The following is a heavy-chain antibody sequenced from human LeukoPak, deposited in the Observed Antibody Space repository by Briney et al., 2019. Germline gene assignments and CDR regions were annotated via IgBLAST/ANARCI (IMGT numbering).Heavy chain of an antibody. V-gene: IGHV4-59*01. CDR2: IYYSGNT. CDR3: ARDRSSGSGKYYFDY. J-gene: IGHJ4*02. Sequence: SETLTLTCTVSGGSISSYYWSWIRQPPGKGLEWIGYIYYSGNTYYNPSLKSRVTISVDTSKNQFSLKLSSMTTADTAVYYCARDRSSGSGKYYFDYWGQGTLVTVSS. D-gene: IGHD6-13*01. CDR1: GGSISSYY.